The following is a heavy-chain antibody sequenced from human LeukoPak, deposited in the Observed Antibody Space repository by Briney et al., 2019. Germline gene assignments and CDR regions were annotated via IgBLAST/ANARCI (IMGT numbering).Heavy chain of an antibody. CDR2: ISYDGSNK. V-gene: IGHV3-30*18. Sequence: GRSLSLSCAASGFTLSSYGMHWVRQAPGKGLEWVAVISYDGSNKYYADSVKGRFTISRDNSKNTLYLQMNSLRAEDTAVYYRAKEVDYGDYFFDYWGQGTLVTVSS. CDR1: GFTLSSYG. J-gene: IGHJ4*02. D-gene: IGHD4-17*01. CDR3: AKEVDYGDYFFDY.